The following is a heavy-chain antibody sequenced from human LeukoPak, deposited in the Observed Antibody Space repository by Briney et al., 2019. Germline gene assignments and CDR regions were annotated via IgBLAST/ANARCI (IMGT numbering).Heavy chain of an antibody. V-gene: IGHV1-46*01. CDR3: ARGSQYRYDSSGYYQYGYYFDY. D-gene: IGHD3-22*01. CDR2: INPSGGST. Sequence: ASVKVSCKASGGTFSSYAISWVRQAPGQGLEWMGIINPSGGSTSYAQKFQGRVTMTRDMSTSTVFMELSSLRSEDTAVYYCARGSQYRYDSSGYYQYGYYFDYWGQGTLVTVSS. J-gene: IGHJ4*02. CDR1: GGTFSSYA.